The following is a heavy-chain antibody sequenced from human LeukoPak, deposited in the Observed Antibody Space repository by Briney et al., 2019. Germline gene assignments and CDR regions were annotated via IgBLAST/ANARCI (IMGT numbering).Heavy chain of an antibody. CDR1: GGTFSSYA. V-gene: IGHV1-69*04. D-gene: IGHD1-26*01. CDR3: ARARGSFYFDY. CDR2: IIPILGIA. Sequence: SVKVSCKASGGTFSSYAISWVRQAPGQGLEWMGRIIPILGIANYAQKFQGRVTITADKSTSTAYMELSSLRSVDTAVYYCARARGSFYFDYWGQGTLVTVSS. J-gene: IGHJ4*02.